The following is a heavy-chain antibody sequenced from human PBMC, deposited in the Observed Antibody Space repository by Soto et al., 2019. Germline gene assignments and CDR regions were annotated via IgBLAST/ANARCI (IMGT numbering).Heavy chain of an antibody. Sequence: QVQLVQSGAEVKKPGASVKVSCKTSGYTFTDYYIHWVRQAPGQGLEWIGWINANNGFTDYAQKFQDRFTMTRDTSINTAYMEVNSLRSDDTALHFCARDHRTGSYSVWGQGTLVTVSS. V-gene: IGHV1-2*02. CDR3: ARDHRTGSYSV. J-gene: IGHJ4*02. D-gene: IGHD1-26*01. CDR2: INANNGFT. CDR1: GYTFTDYY.